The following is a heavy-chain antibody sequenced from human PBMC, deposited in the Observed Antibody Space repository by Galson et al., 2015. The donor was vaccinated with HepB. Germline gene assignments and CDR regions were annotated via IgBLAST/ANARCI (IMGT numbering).Heavy chain of an antibody. CDR1: GYSFTSYW. CDR3: ARLEERREEYGGWFDP. Sequence: QSGAEVKKPGESLKISCKGSGYSFTSYWIGWVRQMPGKGLEWMGIIYPGDSDTRYSPSFQGQVTISADKSISTAYLQWSSLKASDTAMYYCARLEERREEYGGWFDPWVQGTLVTVSS. D-gene: IGHD6-25*01. J-gene: IGHJ5*02. CDR2: IYPGDSDT. V-gene: IGHV5-51*01.